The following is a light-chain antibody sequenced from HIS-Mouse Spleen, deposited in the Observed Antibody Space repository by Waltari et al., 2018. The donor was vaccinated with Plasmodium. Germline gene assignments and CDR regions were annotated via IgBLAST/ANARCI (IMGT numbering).Light chain of an antibody. CDR1: QSVSSY. V-gene: IGKV3-11*01. CDR3: QQRSNWPPLT. Sequence: IVLTQSPATLSLSPGERATLPCRASQSVSSYLAWYQQKPGQAPRLLIYDATNRATGIPARFSGSGSGADFTLIISSLEPEDFAVYYCQQRSNWPPLTFGGGTKVEIK. CDR2: DAT. J-gene: IGKJ4*01.